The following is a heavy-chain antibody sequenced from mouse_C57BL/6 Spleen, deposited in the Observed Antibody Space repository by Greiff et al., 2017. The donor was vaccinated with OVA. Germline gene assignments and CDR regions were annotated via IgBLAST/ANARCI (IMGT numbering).Heavy chain of an antibody. Sequence: QVQLQQPGAELVMPGASVKLSCKASGYTFTSYWMHWVKQRPGQGLEWIGEIDPSDSYTKYNQKFKGKSTLTVDKSSSTAYMQLSSLTSEDSAVYYCARSSSGYQDFDYWGQGTTLTVSS. CDR2: IDPSDSYT. D-gene: IGHD3-2*02. CDR1: GYTFTSYW. V-gene: IGHV1-69*01. CDR3: ARSSSGYQDFDY. J-gene: IGHJ2*01.